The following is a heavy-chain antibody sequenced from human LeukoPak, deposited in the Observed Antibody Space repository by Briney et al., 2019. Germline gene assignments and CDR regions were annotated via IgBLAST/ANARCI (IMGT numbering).Heavy chain of an antibody. J-gene: IGHJ6*04. Sequence: GGSLRLSCAPSGFTLSSYAMSWVRPAPGEGLEWVSAISGSGGSTYYADSVKGRFTISRDNSKDTLYLQMNSLRAEDTAVHYCAKGVVPAASTYYYYYYGMDVWGKGTTVTVSS. CDR3: AKGVVPAASTYYYYYYGMDV. CDR1: GFTLSSYA. CDR2: ISGSGGST. V-gene: IGHV3-23*01. D-gene: IGHD2-2*01.